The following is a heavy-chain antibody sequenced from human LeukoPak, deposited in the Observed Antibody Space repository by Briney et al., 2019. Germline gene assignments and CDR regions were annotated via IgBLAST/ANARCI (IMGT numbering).Heavy chain of an antibody. CDR1: GFTFSSYA. CDR2: IRSKANSYAT. CDR3: TTQPTYCSSTSFYGYGMDV. V-gene: IGHV3-73*01. D-gene: IGHD2-2*01. J-gene: IGHJ6*02. Sequence: GRSLRLSCAASGFTFSSYAMHWVRQASGKGLEWVGRIRSKANSYATAYAASVKGRFTISRDDSKNTAYLQMNSLKTEDTAVYYCTTQPTYCSSTSFYGYGMDVWGQGTTVTVSS.